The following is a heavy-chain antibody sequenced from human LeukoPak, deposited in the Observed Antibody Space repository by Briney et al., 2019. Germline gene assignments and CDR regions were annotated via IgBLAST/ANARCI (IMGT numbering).Heavy chain of an antibody. CDR3: ASHLLSLQQLVMGDAFDI. D-gene: IGHD6-13*01. V-gene: IGHV1-2*02. Sequence: VASVKVSCKASGYTFSGYFMHWVRQAPGQGLEWMGWINPNTGGTKNAQKFRGRISMTRDTSISTAHMELSRLTSDDMAVYYCASHLLSLQQLVMGDAFDIWGQGTMVTVSS. J-gene: IGHJ3*02. CDR1: GYTFSGYF. CDR2: INPNTGGT.